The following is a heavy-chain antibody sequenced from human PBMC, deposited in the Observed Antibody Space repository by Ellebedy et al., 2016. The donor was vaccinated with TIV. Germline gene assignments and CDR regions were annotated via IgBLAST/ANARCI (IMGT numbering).Heavy chain of an antibody. CDR2: ISGSGRDT. V-gene: IGHV3-23*01. J-gene: IGHJ4*02. Sequence: PGGSLRLSCTASGFSFRNHAMSWVRQAPGKGLEWVSGISGSGRDTYYADSVKGRFTISRDNSKSTVDLLLDSLRAADTAVYYCAKGDYVSAWHLDHWGQGTVVTVSS. D-gene: IGHD2-21*01. CDR1: GFSFRNHA. CDR3: AKGDYVSAWHLDH.